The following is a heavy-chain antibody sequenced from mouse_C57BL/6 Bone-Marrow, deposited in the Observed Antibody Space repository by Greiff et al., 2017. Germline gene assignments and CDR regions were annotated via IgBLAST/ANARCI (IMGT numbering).Heavy chain of an antibody. V-gene: IGHV3-6*01. CDR1: GYSITSGYY. J-gene: IGHJ2*01. D-gene: IGHD6-1*01. Sequence: VQLQQSGPGLVKPSQSLSLTCSVTGYSITSGYYWNWIRQFPGNKLEWMGYISYDGSNNYNPSLKNRISITRYTSKNQFFLKLNSVTTEDTATYYCARGPSYVGNFDYWGQGTTLTVSS. CDR2: ISYDGSN. CDR3: ARGPSYVGNFDY.